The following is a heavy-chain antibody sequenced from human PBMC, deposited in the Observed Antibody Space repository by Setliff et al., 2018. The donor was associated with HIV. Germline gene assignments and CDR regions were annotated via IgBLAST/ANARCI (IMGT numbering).Heavy chain of an antibody. CDR2: VNPNSGDA. CDR1: GYTFTCHY. CDR3: ARNFGLSPSGKYYYYYGIDI. V-gene: IGHV1-2*02. J-gene: IGHJ6*02. Sequence: APVKVSCKASGYTFTCHYLHWVRQAPGQGLEWLGWVNPNSGDAIYAQNFQGRVTMTRDTSINAAYMELRGLRSDDTAVYYCARNFGLSPSGKYYYYYGIDIWGQGTTVTVSS. D-gene: IGHD3-10*01.